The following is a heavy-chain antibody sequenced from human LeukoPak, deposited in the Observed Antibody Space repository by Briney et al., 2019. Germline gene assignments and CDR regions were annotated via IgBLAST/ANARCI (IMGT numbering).Heavy chain of an antibody. CDR2: IYTSGST. CDR1: GGSISSGGYS. Sequence: SQTLSLTCAVSGGSISSGGYSWSWIRQPAGKGLEWIGRIYTSGSTNYNPSLKSRVTMSVDTSKNQFSLKLSSVTAADTAVYYCAREGNWDDLDYWGQGTLVTVSS. V-gene: IGHV4-61*02. J-gene: IGHJ4*02. D-gene: IGHD1-1*01. CDR3: AREGNWDDLDY.